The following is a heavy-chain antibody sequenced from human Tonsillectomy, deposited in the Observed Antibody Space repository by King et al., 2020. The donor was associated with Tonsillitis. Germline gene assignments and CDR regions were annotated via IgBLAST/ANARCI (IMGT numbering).Heavy chain of an antibody. CDR3: ARLEGGSPYYDYYMDV. J-gene: IGHJ6*03. CDR2: THPGDSDT. D-gene: IGHD3-16*01. Sequence: VQLVESGAEVKKPGDSLKISCRGTGYSFSTYWIGWVRQMPGKGLEWMGITHPGDSDTRYSPSFQGQVTISADKSIDTAYMQWSSLKASDTAIYYCARLEGGSPYYDYYMDVWGKGTTVTVSS. CDR1: GYSFSTYW. V-gene: IGHV5-51*03.